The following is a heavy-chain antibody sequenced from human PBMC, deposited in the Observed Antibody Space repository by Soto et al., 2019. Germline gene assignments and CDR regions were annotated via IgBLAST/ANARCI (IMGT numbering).Heavy chain of an antibody. CDR2: IYPSDSDT. V-gene: IGHV5-51*01. Sequence: GESLKISCKGSGYNFAAYWIAWVRQMPGKGLELMGIIYPSDSDTRYRPSFQGQVTISADKSISSAYLQWSSLRASDTAMYYCARGGVSTSTFDYWGQGTPVTVSS. D-gene: IGHD3-3*01. J-gene: IGHJ4*02. CDR3: ARGGVSTSTFDY. CDR1: GYNFAAYW.